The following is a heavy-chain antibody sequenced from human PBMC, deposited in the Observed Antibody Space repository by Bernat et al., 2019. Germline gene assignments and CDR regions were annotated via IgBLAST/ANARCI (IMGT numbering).Heavy chain of an antibody. CDR3: TRVPYSSGWRKKGASFQH. Sequence: QVQLVQSGAEVKKPGASVKVSCKASGYTFIGYYMHWVRQAPGQGLEWMGRINPNSGGTNYAQKFQGRVTMTRDTSISTDYMKPSRLRSDDTAVYYCTRVPYSSGWRKKGASFQHWGQGTLFTVSS. V-gene: IGHV1-2*06. CDR2: INPNSGGT. J-gene: IGHJ1*01. D-gene: IGHD6-25*01. CDR1: GYTFIGYY.